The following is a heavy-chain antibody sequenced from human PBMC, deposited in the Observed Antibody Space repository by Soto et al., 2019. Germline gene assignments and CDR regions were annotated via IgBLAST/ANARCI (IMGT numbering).Heavy chain of an antibody. CDR3: AAVLYYDILSGYYFDY. D-gene: IGHD3-9*01. Sequence: QMQLVQSGPEVKKPGTSVKVSCKASGFTFTSSAMQWVRQARGQRLEWIGWIVVGSGNTNYAQKLQERVTITRDMSTSTAYMELSSLRSEDTAVYYCAAVLYYDILSGYYFDYWGQGTLVTVSS. J-gene: IGHJ4*02. V-gene: IGHV1-58*02. CDR2: IVVGSGNT. CDR1: GFTFTSSA.